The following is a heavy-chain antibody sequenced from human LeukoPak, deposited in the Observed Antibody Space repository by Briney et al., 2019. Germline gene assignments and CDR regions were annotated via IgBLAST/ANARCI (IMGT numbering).Heavy chain of an antibody. D-gene: IGHD3-16*01. CDR1: GFIFTDHW. J-gene: IGHJ4*02. CDR3: ARAVDVADY. Sequence: GGSLRLSCAASGFIFTDHWMSWVRQAPGKRLEWVANIKEDESTKFYADSVRGRFTISRDNAKSSVYLQMNNLRVEDTALYYCARAVDVADYWGRGTLVTVSS. CDR2: IKEDESTK. V-gene: IGHV3-7*01.